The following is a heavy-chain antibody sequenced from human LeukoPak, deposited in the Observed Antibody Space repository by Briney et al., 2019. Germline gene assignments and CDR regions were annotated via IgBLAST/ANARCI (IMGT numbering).Heavy chain of an antibody. J-gene: IGHJ4*02. Sequence: GGSLRLSCVASGFPFSSYGMHWVRQAPGKGLEWVSAISGSGGSTYYADSVKGRFTISKDNSKNTLYLQMNSLRAEDTAVYYCAKDHSRDSSGHYVDYWGQGTLVTVSS. CDR2: ISGSGGST. V-gene: IGHV3-23*01. D-gene: IGHD3-22*01. CDR3: AKDHSRDSSGHYVDY. CDR1: GFPFSSYG.